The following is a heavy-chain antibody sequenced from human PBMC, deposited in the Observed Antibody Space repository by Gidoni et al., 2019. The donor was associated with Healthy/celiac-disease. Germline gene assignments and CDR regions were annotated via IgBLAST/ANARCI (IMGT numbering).Heavy chain of an antibody. V-gene: IGHV3-21*01. Sequence: EVQLVESGGGLVKPGGSLRLSCAASGFTYSSYSMNWVRQAPGKGLEWVSSISSSSSYIYYADSVKGRFTISRDNAKNSLYLQMNSLRAEDTAVYYCARGRSRVLGDAFDIWGQGTMVTVSS. CDR1: GFTYSSYS. CDR2: ISSSSSYI. J-gene: IGHJ3*02. D-gene: IGHD1-26*01. CDR3: ARGRSRVLGDAFDI.